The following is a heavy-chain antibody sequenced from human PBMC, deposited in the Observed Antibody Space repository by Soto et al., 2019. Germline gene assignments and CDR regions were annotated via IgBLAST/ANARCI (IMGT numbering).Heavy chain of an antibody. V-gene: IGHV4-30-2*01. Sequence: SETLSLTCAVSGGSISSGGYSWSWIRQPPGKGLEWIVYIYHSGSTYYNPSLKSRVTISVDRSKNQFSLKLSSVTAADTAVYYCARGRPGGYCSGGSCPQGRGWFDPWGQGTLVTVSS. D-gene: IGHD2-15*01. CDR1: GGSISSGGYS. J-gene: IGHJ5*02. CDR2: IYHSGST. CDR3: ARGRPGGYCSGGSCPQGRGWFDP.